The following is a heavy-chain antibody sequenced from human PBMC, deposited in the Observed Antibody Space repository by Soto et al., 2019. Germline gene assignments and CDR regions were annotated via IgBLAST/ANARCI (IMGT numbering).Heavy chain of an antibody. CDR2: FDPEDGET. CDR3: ARATLDFWSGQTSNWFDP. Sequence: GASVKVSCKVSGYTLTELSMHWVRQAPGKGLEWMGGFDPEDGETIYAQKFQGRVTMTEDTSTDTAYMELSSLRSEDTAVYYCARATLDFWSGQTSNWFDPWGQGTLVPVAS. V-gene: IGHV1-24*01. CDR1: GYTLTELS. D-gene: IGHD3-3*01. J-gene: IGHJ5*02.